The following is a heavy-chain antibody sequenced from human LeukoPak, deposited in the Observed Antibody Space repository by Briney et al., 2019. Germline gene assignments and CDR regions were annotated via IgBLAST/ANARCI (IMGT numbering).Heavy chain of an antibody. CDR2: IYYSGST. J-gene: IGHJ5*02. Sequence: PSETLSLTCTVSGGSISRYYWSWIRQPPGKGLEWIGYIYYSGSTNYNPSLKSRVTISVDTSKNQFSLKLSSVTAADTAVYYCARESGGYCSSTSCYVWFDPWGQGTLVTVSS. D-gene: IGHD2-2*01. V-gene: IGHV4-59*01. CDR3: ARESGGYCSSTSCYVWFDP. CDR1: GGSISRYY.